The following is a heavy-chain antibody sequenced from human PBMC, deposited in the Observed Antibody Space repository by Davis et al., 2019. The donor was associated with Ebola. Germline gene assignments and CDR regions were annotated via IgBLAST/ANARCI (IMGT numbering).Heavy chain of an antibody. J-gene: IGHJ4*02. CDR3: ASLGKQWLTYGLDY. Sequence: GSLRLSCAVYGASFTSYYSSWIRQPPGNGLEWIGDINHSGSTNYNPSLESRVTISVDTSKKQFSLKLSSVTAADTAVYYCASLGKQWLTYGLDYWGQGTLVTGSS. CDR1: GASFTSYY. D-gene: IGHD6-19*01. CDR2: INHSGST. V-gene: IGHV4-34*01.